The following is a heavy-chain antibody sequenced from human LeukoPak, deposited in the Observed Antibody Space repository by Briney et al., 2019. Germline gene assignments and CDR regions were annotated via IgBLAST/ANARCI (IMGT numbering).Heavy chain of an antibody. CDR2: ISYDGSNK. CDR3: ARVPIVGASRYFDY. D-gene: IGHD1-26*01. CDR1: GFTFSSYA. Sequence: GSLRLSCAAPGFTFSSYAMHWVRQAPGKGLEWVAVISYDGSNKYYADSVKGRFTISRDNSKNTLYLQMNSLRAEDTAVYYCARVPIVGASRYFDYWGQGTLVTVSS. J-gene: IGHJ4*02. V-gene: IGHV3-30-3*01.